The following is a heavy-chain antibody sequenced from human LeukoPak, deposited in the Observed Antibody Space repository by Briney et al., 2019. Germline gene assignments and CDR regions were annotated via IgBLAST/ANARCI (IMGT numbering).Heavy chain of an antibody. D-gene: IGHD2-2*01. CDR2: IIPIFGTA. Sequence: ASVKVSCKASGGTFSSYAISWVRQAPGQGLAWMGGIIPIFGTANYAQKFQGRVTITADESTSTAYMELSSLRSEDTPVYYCARAQEPYCSSTSCPKSWFDPWGQGTLVTVSS. CDR1: GGTFSSYA. V-gene: IGHV1-69*13. CDR3: ARAQEPYCSSTSCPKSWFDP. J-gene: IGHJ5*02.